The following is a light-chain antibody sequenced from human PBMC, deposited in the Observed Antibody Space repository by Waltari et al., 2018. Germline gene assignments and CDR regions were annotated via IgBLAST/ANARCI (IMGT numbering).Light chain of an antibody. Sequence: DVQMTQPPSTLSASGGDTSTLTCRASQSISNYLAWYQQKPGKAPKLLIGKASSSGSGVPSRFSGSGSGTEVTLTISSLQPDDFATYYCQQYKTYSSLGQGTKLEI. J-gene: IGKJ2*03. V-gene: IGKV1-5*03. CDR2: KAS. CDR1: QSISNY. CDR3: QQYKTYSS.